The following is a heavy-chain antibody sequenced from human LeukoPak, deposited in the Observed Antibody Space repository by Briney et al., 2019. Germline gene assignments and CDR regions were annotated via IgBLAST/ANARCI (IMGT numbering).Heavy chain of an antibody. V-gene: IGHV3-7*01. Sequence: PGGSLRLSCAASGFTFSSYCMSWVRQAPGKGLEWVANIKQDGSEKYYVDSVKGRFTISRDNAKNSLYLQMNSLRAEDTAVYYCARGYFGTSKYWGQGTLVTVSS. D-gene: IGHD3/OR15-3a*01. J-gene: IGHJ4*02. CDR1: GFTFSSYC. CDR3: ARGYFGTSKY. CDR2: IKQDGSEK.